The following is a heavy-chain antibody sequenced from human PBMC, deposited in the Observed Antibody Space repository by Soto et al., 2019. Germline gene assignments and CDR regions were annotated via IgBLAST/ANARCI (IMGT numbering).Heavy chain of an antibody. CDR2: GYHGGNT. D-gene: IGHD5-18*01. J-gene: IGHJ4*02. CDR3: ARHLSGYGYLYFEY. CDR1: GGSISSNSYY. Sequence: QLQLQESGPGLVKPSETQSLTCTVSGGSISSNSYYWAWIRQPPGKGLEWIGSGYHGGNTYYNPSQKSRGTISVDTSTDQFSLKLNSVTAADTAVYYCARHLSGYGYLYFEYWGQGILVTVSS. V-gene: IGHV4-39*01.